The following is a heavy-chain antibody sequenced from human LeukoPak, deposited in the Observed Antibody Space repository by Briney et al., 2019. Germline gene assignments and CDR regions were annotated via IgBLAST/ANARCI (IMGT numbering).Heavy chain of an antibody. CDR2: MYHSGTT. CDR3: ARDPGRDYYDGSGYWRVPYYFDY. D-gene: IGHD3-22*01. Sequence: SETLSLTCTVTGDSIRNGDYFWNWIRQSPGKGLEWIGYMYHSGTTSYNPSLEGRFTIFVDTSTNQLSLRLTSVAAADTAVYYCARDPGRDYYDGSGYWRVPYYFDYWGPGILVTVSS. J-gene: IGHJ4*02. CDR1: GDSIRNGDYF. V-gene: IGHV4-30-4*08.